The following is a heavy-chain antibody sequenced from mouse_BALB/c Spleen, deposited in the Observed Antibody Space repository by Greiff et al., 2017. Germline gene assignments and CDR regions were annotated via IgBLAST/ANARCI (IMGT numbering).Heavy chain of an antibody. Sequence: QVQLQQSGAELAKPGASVKMSCKASGYTFTSYWMHWVKQRPGQGLEWIGYINPSTGYTEYNQKFKDKATLTADKSSSTAYMQLSSLTSEDSAVYYCARRGDYDGRSFAYWGQGTLVTVSA. CDR1: GYTFTSYW. CDR2: INPSTGYT. V-gene: IGHV1-7*01. D-gene: IGHD2-4*01. J-gene: IGHJ3*01. CDR3: ARRGDYDGRSFAY.